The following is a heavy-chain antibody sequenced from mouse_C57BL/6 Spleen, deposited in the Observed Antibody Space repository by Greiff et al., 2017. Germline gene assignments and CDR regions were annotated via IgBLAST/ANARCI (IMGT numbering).Heavy chain of an antibody. Sequence: QVQLQQSGAELVKPGASVKISCKASGYAFSSYWMNWVKQRPGKGLEWIGQIYPGDGDTNYNGKFKGKATLTADKSSSTAYMQLSSLTSEDSAVSFCAREDYCSSFYWYFDVWGTGTTVTVSS. J-gene: IGHJ1*03. CDR2: IYPGDGDT. V-gene: IGHV1-80*01. D-gene: IGHD1-1*01. CDR3: AREDYCSSFYWYFDV. CDR1: GYAFSSYW.